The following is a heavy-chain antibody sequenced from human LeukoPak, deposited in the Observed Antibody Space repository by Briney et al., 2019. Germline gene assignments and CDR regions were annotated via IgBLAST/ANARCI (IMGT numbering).Heavy chain of an antibody. Sequence: SETLSLTCTVSGGSISSYYWSWIRQPAGKGLEWIGRIYTSGSTNYNPSLQSRVTMSVDTSKNQFSLKLSSVTAADTAVYYCARAAIVVVPAAMALDAFDIWGQGTMVTVSS. CDR3: ARAAIVVVPAAMALDAFDI. J-gene: IGHJ3*02. D-gene: IGHD2-2*01. CDR2: IYTSGST. CDR1: GGSISSYY. V-gene: IGHV4-4*07.